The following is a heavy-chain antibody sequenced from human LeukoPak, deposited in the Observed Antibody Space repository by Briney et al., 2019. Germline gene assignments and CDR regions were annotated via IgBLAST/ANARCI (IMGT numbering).Heavy chain of an antibody. CDR2: IYYSGST. CDR3: ARESSSGFYFHY. CDR1: AGSISSYY. J-gene: IGHJ4*02. V-gene: IGHV4-59*01. D-gene: IGHD6-19*01. Sequence: SETLSLTCTVSAGSISSYYWSWIRQPPGKGLEWIGYIYYSGSTNYNPSLKSRVTISVDTSKNQFSLKLSSVTAADTAVYYCARESSSGFYFHYWGQGALVTVSS.